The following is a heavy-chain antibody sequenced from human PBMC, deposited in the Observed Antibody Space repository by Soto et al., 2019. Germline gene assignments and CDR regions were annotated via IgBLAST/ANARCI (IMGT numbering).Heavy chain of an antibody. CDR2: IIPIFGTA. CDR3: ARHLWFGELFSTYYYYGMDV. Sequence: QVQLVQSGAEVKKPGSSVKVSCKASGGTFSSYAISWVRQAPGQGLEWMGGIIPIFGTANYAQKFQGRVTITADESTSTAYMELSSLRSEDTAVYYCARHLWFGELFSTYYYYGMDVWGQGTTVTVSS. CDR1: GGTFSSYA. J-gene: IGHJ6*02. D-gene: IGHD3-10*01. V-gene: IGHV1-69*01.